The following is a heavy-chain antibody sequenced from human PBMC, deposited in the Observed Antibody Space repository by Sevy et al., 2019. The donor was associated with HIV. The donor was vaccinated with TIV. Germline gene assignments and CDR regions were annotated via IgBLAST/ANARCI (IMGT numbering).Heavy chain of an antibody. Sequence: ASVKVSCKASGYTFTGYYMHWVRQAPGQGLEWMGWINPNSGGTNYAQKFQGWVTMTRDTSISTAYMELSRLRSDDTAVYYCARGTEQWLVRGDAFDIWGRGTMVTVSS. CDR1: GYTFTGYY. V-gene: IGHV1-2*04. CDR3: ARGTEQWLVRGDAFDI. D-gene: IGHD6-19*01. CDR2: INPNSGGT. J-gene: IGHJ3*02.